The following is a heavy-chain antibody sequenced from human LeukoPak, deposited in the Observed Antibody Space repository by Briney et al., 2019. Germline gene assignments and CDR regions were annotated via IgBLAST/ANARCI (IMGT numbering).Heavy chain of an antibody. CDR2: INGYGSST. CDR1: GFTFISYW. V-gene: IGHV3-74*01. CDR3: ARDAPGNTALDY. Sequence: PGGSLRLXCAASGFTFISYWMHWVRQAPGKGLVWVSRINGYGSSTDFADSVKGRFTISRDNAKNTLYLQMNSLRAEDTAVYYCARDAPGNTALDYWGQGTLVTVSS. J-gene: IGHJ4*02. D-gene: IGHD5-18*01.